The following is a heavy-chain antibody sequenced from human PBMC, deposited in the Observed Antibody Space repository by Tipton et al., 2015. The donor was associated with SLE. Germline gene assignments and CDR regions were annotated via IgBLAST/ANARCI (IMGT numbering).Heavy chain of an antibody. CDR3: ARATLGAFDI. Sequence: GSLRLSCAVYGGSFSGYYWSWIRQAPGKGLEWVSYISSSSSYTNYADSVKGRFTISRDNAKNSLYLQMNSLRAEDTAVYYCARATLGAFDIWGQGTMVTVSS. CDR1: GGSFSGYY. D-gene: IGHD1-1*01. CDR2: ISSSSSYT. V-gene: IGHV3-11*06. J-gene: IGHJ3*02.